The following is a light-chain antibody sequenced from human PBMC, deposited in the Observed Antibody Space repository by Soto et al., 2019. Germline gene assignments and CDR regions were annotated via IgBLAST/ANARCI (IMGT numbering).Light chain of an antibody. CDR3: QPHHSYSEA. J-gene: IGKJ1*01. Sequence: DLQNNQSPSTLSGSVGDRVTITCRASQTISSWLAWYQQKPGKAPKLLIYKASTLKSGVPSRFSGSGSGTEFTLTISSLQPDDFSTYYCQPHHSYSEAFRQGTKV. V-gene: IGKV1-5*03. CDR1: QTISSW. CDR2: KAS.